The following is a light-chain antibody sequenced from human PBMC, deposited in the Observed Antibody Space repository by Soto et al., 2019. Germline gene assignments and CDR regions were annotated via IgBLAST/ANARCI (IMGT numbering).Light chain of an antibody. CDR3: QSYDSSLSAPF. CDR2: GNS. CDR1: SSNIGAGYD. Sequence: QCVLTQPPSVSGAPGQRVTISCTGSSSNIGAGYDVHWYQQLPGTAPKLLIYGNSNRPSGVPDRFSGSKSGTSASLAITGLQAEDEADYYCQSYDSSLSAPFFGTGTKLTVL. V-gene: IGLV1-40*01. J-gene: IGLJ1*01.